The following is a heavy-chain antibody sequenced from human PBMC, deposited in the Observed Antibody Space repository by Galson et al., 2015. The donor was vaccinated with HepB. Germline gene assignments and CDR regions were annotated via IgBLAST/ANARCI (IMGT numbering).Heavy chain of an antibody. CDR1: GFTFSSYA. CDR2: ISGSGGST. D-gene: IGHD3-22*01. J-gene: IGHJ4*02. V-gene: IGHV3-23*01. Sequence: LRLSCAASGFTFSSYAMSWVRQAPGKGLEWVSAISGSGGSTYYADSVKGRFAISRDNSKNTLYLQMNSLRAEDTAVYYCAKDGGRNYYDSSGYYYDYWGQGTLVTVSS. CDR3: AKDGGRNYYDSSGYYYDY.